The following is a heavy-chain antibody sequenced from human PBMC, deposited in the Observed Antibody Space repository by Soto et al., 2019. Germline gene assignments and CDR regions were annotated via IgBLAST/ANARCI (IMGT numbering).Heavy chain of an antibody. D-gene: IGHD2-15*01. CDR2: IYYSGST. V-gene: IGHV4-31*03. J-gene: IGHJ5*02. CDR1: GGSISSGGYY. Sequence: QVQLQESGPGLVKPSQTLSLTCTVSGGSISSGGYYWSWIRQHPGKGLEWIGYIYYSGSTYYNPSLKSRVTISGDTSKNQFSLKLSSVTAADTAVYYCARVFFRPCSGGSCIWFDPWGQGTLVTVSS. CDR3: ARVFFRPCSGGSCIWFDP.